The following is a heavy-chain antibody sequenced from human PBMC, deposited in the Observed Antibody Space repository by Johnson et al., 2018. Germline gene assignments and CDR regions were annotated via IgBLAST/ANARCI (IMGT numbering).Heavy chain of an antibody. V-gene: IGHV3-74*03. J-gene: IGHJ4*02. CDR2: SNNDGRTS. Sequence: VQLVQSGGGLVQPGGSLRLSCAASGFTFSSYWMHWVRQAPGEGLVWVAFSNNDGRTSAYADSVKGRFTMSRDNAKNTVHLQMNSLRAEDTAVYYCARGGGGGATPDYGGQGTLVTVSS. D-gene: IGHD3-16*01. CDR1: GFTFSSYW. CDR3: ARGGGGGATPDY.